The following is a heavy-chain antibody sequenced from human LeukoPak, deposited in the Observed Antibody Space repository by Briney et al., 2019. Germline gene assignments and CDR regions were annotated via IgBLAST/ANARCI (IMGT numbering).Heavy chain of an antibody. CDR1: RFTFSNYA. CDR2: ISGNGGST. Sequence: HPGGSLRLSCVASRFTFSNYAMTWVRQAPGKGLEWVSGISGNGGSTYYADSLKGRFTISRDNSKNTLYLQMDSLRAEDTAIYYCAKDRSSGWSTEYFDLWGQGTLVTVSS. CDR3: AKDRSSGWSTEYFDL. V-gene: IGHV3-23*01. D-gene: IGHD6-19*01. J-gene: IGHJ4*02.